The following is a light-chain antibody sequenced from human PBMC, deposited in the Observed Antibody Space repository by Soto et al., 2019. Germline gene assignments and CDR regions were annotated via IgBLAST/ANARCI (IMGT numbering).Light chain of an antibody. CDR1: QSVTGSY. J-gene: IGKJ2*01. V-gene: IGKV3D-20*01. CDR3: QQYAGSPRS. CDR2: DAS. Sequence: EIVLTQSPATLSLSPGERATLSCGASQSVTGSYLAWYQQKPGLAPRLLIYDASTRATGIPDRFSGSGSVTDFTLTISRLEPEDFAVYYCQQYAGSPRSFGQGTKLEIK.